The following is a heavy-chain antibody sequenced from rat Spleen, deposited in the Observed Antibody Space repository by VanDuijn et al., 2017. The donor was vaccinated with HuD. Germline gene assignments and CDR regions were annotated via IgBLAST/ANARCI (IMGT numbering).Heavy chain of an antibody. Sequence: EVQLVETGGGLVQPGRSLKLSCVASGFTFNNYWMTWIRQAPKKGLEWVASITNSGANTYYPDSVKGRFTISRDNAQNTLYLQMNSLRSEDTATYYCATAPKGYWGQGVMVTVSS. J-gene: IGHJ2*01. CDR1: GFTFNNYW. CDR2: ITNSGANT. D-gene: IGHD3-4*01. V-gene: IGHV5-31*01. CDR3: ATAPKGY.